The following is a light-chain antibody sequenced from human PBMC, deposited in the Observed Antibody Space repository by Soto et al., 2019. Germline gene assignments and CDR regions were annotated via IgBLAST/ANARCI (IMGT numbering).Light chain of an antibody. V-gene: IGKV2-28*01. CDR1: QSLLHSNGYNY. Sequence: DIVMTQSPLSLPFTPGEPASISCRSSQSLLHSNGYNYLDWYLQKPGQSPQLLVYLGSNRASGVPGRIRARASGTAFTLKLSSVEAEVVGVYYCMPALQIHTFGEGTNVEIK. CDR3: MPALQIHT. CDR2: LGS. J-gene: IGKJ4*01.